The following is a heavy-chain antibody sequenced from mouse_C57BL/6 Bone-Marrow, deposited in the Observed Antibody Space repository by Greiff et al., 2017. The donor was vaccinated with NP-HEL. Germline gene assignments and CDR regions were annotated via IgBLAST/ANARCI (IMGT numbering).Heavy chain of an antibody. D-gene: IGHD1-1*01. CDR1: GYSITSGYD. V-gene: IGHV3-1*01. J-gene: IGHJ3*01. CDR2: ISYSGST. CDR3: ARDYYGSSYGFAY. Sequence: VQLKESGPGMVKPSQSLSLTCTVTGYSITSGYDWHWIRHFPGNKLEWMGYISYSGSTNYNPSLKSRISITHDTSKNHFFLKLNSVTTEDTATYYCARDYYGSSYGFAYWGQGTLVTVSA.